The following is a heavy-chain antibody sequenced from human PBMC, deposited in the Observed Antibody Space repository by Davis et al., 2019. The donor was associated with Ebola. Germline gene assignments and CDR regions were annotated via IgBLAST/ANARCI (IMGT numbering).Heavy chain of an antibody. CDR1: GYTFTSYW. V-gene: IGHV5-10-1*01. Sequence: KVSCKASGYTFTSYWISWVRQMPGKGLEWMGRIDPSDSYTNYSPSFQGHVTISADKSITTAYLQWSSLRASDTAMYYCARGMGELALNWGQGTLVTVSS. CDR2: IDPSDSYT. J-gene: IGHJ4*02. D-gene: IGHD3-16*01. CDR3: ARGMGELALN.